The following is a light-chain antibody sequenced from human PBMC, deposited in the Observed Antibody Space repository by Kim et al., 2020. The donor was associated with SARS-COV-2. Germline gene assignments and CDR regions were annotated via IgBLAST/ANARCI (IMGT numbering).Light chain of an antibody. CDR1: KLGDKY. CDR2: QDS. CDR3: QAWDSSTKV. J-gene: IGLJ3*02. V-gene: IGLV3-1*01. Sequence: GSPGQTASITCAGDKLGDKYACWYQQKPGQSPVLVIYQDSKRPSGIPERFSGSNSGNTATLTISGTQAMDEADYYCQAWDSSTKVFGGGTQLTVL.